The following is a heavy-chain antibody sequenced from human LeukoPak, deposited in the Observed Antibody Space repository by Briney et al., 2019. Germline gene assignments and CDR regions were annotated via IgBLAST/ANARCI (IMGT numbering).Heavy chain of an antibody. J-gene: IGHJ6*03. Sequence: ASAKVSCKASGYTFTGYYMHWVRQAPGQGLEWMGRINPNSGGTNYAQKFQGRFTMTRDTSISTAYMELSGLRSDDTAVYYCARDRERDGTAMGPYYYYYYYMDVWGKGTTVTVTS. CDR2: INPNSGGT. V-gene: IGHV1-2*06. D-gene: IGHD5-18*01. CDR1: GYTFTGYY. CDR3: ARDRERDGTAMGPYYYYYYYMDV.